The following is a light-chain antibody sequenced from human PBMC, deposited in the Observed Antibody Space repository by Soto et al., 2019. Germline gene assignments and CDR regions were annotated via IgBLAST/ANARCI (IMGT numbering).Light chain of an antibody. CDR3: LQYHNLWA. J-gene: IGKJ1*01. CDR2: RAS. Sequence: EIVMTQSPATLSVSPLEIATLSFRASQNIYSNVAWYQQRPGQAPRLLIYRASTRATGIPARFSGSGSGTEFTLTISSLQSEDFTVYSCLQYHNLWAFGQGTKVDIK. V-gene: IGKV3-15*01. CDR1: QNIYSN.